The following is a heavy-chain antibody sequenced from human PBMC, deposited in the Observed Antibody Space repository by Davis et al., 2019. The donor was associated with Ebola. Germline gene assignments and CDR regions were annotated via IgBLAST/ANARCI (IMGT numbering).Heavy chain of an antibody. Sequence: ASVKVSCKASGYTFTSYGISWVRQAPGQGLEWMGWISAYNGNTNYAQKLQGRVTMTTDTSTSTAYMELRSLRSDDTAVYYYARDLRGMTTVTRFFYYYGMDVWGQGTTVTVSS. J-gene: IGHJ6*02. CDR1: GYTFTSYG. CDR2: ISAYNGNT. D-gene: IGHD4-17*01. V-gene: IGHV1-18*01. CDR3: ARDLRGMTTVTRFFYYYGMDV.